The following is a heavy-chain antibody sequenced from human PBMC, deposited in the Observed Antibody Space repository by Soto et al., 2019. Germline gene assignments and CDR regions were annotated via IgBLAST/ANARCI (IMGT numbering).Heavy chain of an antibody. J-gene: IGHJ5*02. CDR3: ARDRYYYGSGSYYISWLDP. V-gene: IGHV1-18*04. CDR1: GYTFTTYG. Sequence: ASVKVSCKTSGYTFTTYGVSWVRQAPGQGLEWMGWISAYNGNTNYAQKLQGRVTMTTDTSTSTAYMELRGLGSDDTAVYYCARDRYYYGSGSYYISWLDPWGQGTLVTVSS. D-gene: IGHD3-10*01. CDR2: ISAYNGNT.